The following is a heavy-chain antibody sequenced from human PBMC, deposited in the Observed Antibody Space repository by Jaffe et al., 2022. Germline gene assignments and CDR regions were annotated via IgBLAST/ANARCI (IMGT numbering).Heavy chain of an antibody. J-gene: IGHJ4*02. CDR3: ARDIIGIAVAGESPYYFDY. D-gene: IGHD6-19*01. CDR2: TYYRSKWYN. V-gene: IGHV6-1*01. Sequence: QVQLQQSGPGLVKPSQTLSLTCAISGDSVSSNSAAWNWIRQSPSRGLEWLGRTYYRSKWYNDYAVSVKSRITINPDTSKNQFSLQLNSVTPEDTAVYYCARDIIGIAVAGESPYYFDYWGQGTLVTVSS. CDR1: GDSVSSNSAA.